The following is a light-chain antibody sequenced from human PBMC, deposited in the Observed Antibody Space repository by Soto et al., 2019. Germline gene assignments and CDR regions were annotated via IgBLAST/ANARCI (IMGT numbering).Light chain of an antibody. CDR1: SSDVGGYNY. Sequence: QSALTQPASVSGSPGQSITISCTGSSSDVGGYNYVSWYQHHPGKAPKLMIYDVSNRPSGVSNRFSGSKSGNTASLTISGLQAEDGGDFYCSSYTDNSAVVFGGGTKLTVL. CDR2: DVS. J-gene: IGLJ2*01. CDR3: SSYTDNSAVV. V-gene: IGLV2-14*03.